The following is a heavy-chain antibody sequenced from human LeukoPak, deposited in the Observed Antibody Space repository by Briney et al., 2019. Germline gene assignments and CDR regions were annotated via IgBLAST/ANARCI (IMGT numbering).Heavy chain of an antibody. J-gene: IGHJ1*01. CDR2: IYYSGST. Sequence: PSETLSLTCTVSGGSISSGSYYWGWIRQPPGKGLEWIGSIYYSGSTYYNPSLKSRVTISVDTSKNQFSLKLSSVTAADTAVYYCARHYDSSGYYYYAEYLQHWGQGTLVTVSS. D-gene: IGHD3-22*01. CDR1: GGSISSGSYY. CDR3: ARHYDSSGYYYYAEYLQH. V-gene: IGHV4-39*01.